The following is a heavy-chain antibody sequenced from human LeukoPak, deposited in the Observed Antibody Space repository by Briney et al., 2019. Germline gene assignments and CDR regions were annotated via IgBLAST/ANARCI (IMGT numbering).Heavy chain of an antibody. CDR2: IRGSGFST. Sequence: GGSLRLSCAASGFTFSSYAMSWVRQAPGQGLEWLSAIRGSGFSTHYADSVKGRFTISRDNSKTTLFLQMNSLRAEDTALYYCAKDIEVAITGHYFDLWGRGTLVAVSS. J-gene: IGHJ2*01. CDR1: GFTFSSYA. CDR3: AKDIEVAITGHYFDL. V-gene: IGHV3-23*01. D-gene: IGHD3-22*01.